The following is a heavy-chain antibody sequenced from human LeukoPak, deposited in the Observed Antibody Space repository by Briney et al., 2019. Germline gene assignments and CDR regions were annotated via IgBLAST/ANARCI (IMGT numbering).Heavy chain of an antibody. D-gene: IGHD3-10*01. CDR2: ISSNGGST. CDR3: ARDPTGSGDFDY. Sequence: GGCLRLSCAASGFTLSSYAMHWVRQAPGKGLEYVSAISSNGGSTYYANSVKGRFTISRDNSKNTLYLQMGSLRAEDMAVYYCARDPTGSGDFDYWGQGTLVTVSS. CDR1: GFTLSSYA. J-gene: IGHJ4*02. V-gene: IGHV3-64*01.